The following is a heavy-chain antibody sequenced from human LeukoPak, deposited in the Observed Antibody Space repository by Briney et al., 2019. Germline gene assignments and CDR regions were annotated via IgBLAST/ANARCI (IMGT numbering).Heavy chain of an antibody. D-gene: IGHD6-13*01. CDR2: IRYDGSNN. V-gene: IGHV3-30*02. J-gene: IGHJ1*01. CDR1: GFTFSSYG. Sequence: GGSLRLSCAASGFTFSSYGMHWVRQAPGKGLEWVAFIRYDGSNNYYADSVKGRFTISRDNSKNTLYLQMNSLRAEDTAVYYCARVAAGIGFFQHWGQGTLVTVSS. CDR3: ARVAAGIGFFQH.